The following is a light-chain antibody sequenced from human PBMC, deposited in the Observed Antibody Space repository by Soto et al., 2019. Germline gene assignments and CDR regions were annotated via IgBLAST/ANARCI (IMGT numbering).Light chain of an antibody. Sequence: DIQMTQSPSTLSASVGDRVTITCRASQSISTLLAWYQQKPGKAPELLISDASSLESGVPSRFSGSGSGAEFTLTISSLQPDDFATYSCQQYNSYALWTFGQGTKVEIK. CDR1: QSISTL. CDR3: QQYNSYALWT. V-gene: IGKV1-5*01. CDR2: DAS. J-gene: IGKJ1*01.